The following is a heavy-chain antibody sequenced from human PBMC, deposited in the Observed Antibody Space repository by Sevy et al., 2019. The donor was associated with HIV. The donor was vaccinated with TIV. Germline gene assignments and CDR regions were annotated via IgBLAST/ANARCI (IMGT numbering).Heavy chain of an antibody. CDR3: AKDHITVIGDAFVL. D-gene: IGHD3-16*01. Sequence: GGSLRLSCAASGFTFSSYAIHWVRQAPGKGLEWVSATSNSGSDTKYAGSVKGRFTNARDNSKNTLYVQMNSLSAEDTAVYYCAKDHITVIGDAFVLWGQGTMVTVSS. J-gene: IGHJ3*01. CDR1: GFTFSSYA. V-gene: IGHV3-23*01. CDR2: TSNSGSDT.